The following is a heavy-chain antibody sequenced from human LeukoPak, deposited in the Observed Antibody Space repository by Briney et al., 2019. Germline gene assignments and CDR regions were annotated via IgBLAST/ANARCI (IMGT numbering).Heavy chain of an antibody. CDR1: GYSFTSYW. D-gene: IGHD6-13*01. J-gene: IGHJ2*01. CDR2: IYPGDSDT. Sequence: GESLKISCKGSGYSFTSYWIGWVRQMPGKGLEWMGIIYPGDSDTRYSPSFQGQVTTSADKSISTAYLQWSSLKASDTAMYYCARRPFYSSSWSRYWYFDLWGRGTLVTVSS. V-gene: IGHV5-51*01. CDR3: ARRPFYSSSWSRYWYFDL.